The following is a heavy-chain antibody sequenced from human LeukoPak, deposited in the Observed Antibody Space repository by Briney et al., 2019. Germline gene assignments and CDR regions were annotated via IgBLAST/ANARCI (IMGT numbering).Heavy chain of an antibody. D-gene: IGHD6-6*01. J-gene: IGHJ4*02. CDR1: GFSVTRNY. Sequence: GGSLRLSCAASGFSVTRNYVSWVRQAPGKGLEWVSLMYSGGGTSYADSVKGRFTISRDTSKNTLYLQMSSLRAEDTALYYCAKRGPIYTSSPGNYFDYWGQGTLVTVSS. CDR3: AKRGPIYTSSPGNYFDY. CDR2: MYSGGGT. V-gene: IGHV3-53*01.